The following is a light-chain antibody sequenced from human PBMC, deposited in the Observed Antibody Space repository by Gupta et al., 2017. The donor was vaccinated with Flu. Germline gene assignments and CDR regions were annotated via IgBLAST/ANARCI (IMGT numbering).Light chain of an antibody. Sequence: DVPMTQSSSSVYALVEDRDTISCRASQDISIWLAWYQQKPGKAPKLLIYTASNLQSGVPPRFSGSGSGTDFTLTITRLQPEDSATYYCQQANSFPLTFGGGTKVEVK. J-gene: IGKJ4*01. CDR2: TAS. CDR1: QDISIW. V-gene: IGKV1-12*01. CDR3: QQANSFPLT.